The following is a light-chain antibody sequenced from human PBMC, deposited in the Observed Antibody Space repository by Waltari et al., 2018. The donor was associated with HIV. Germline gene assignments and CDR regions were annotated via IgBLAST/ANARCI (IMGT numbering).Light chain of an antibody. CDR2: EVS. Sequence: QPALTQPAPVSGSPGQSLTISCPGTSSDVGGYNLVSWYQQHPGKAPKLMIYEVSKRPSGVSNRFSGSKSGNTASLTISGLQAEDEADYYCCAYAGSTTYVIFGGGTKLTVL. J-gene: IGLJ2*01. CDR1: SSDVGGYNL. CDR3: CAYAGSTTYVI. V-gene: IGLV2-23*02.